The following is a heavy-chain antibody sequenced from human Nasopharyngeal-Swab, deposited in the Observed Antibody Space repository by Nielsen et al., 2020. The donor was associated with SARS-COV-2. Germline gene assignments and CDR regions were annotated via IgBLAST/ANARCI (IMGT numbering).Heavy chain of an antibody. Sequence: GESLKISCETSGFTFDDYAMYWVRQAPGKGLEWLATIKQGGGERYYVDSVKGRLTISSDNAKNSVYLQINSLRAEDTAVYYCARGRGSGSYYRGNWFDPWGQGTLVTVSS. CDR1: GFTFDDYA. D-gene: IGHD3-10*01. CDR3: ARGRGSGSYYRGNWFDP. V-gene: IGHV3-7*01. CDR2: IKQGGGER. J-gene: IGHJ5*02.